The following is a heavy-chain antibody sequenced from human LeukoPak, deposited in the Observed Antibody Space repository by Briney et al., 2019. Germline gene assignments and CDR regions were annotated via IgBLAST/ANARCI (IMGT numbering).Heavy chain of an antibody. CDR2: INSDGSST. CDR3: AKDRTYSAYAALDY. D-gene: IGHD5-12*01. CDR1: GFTFSSYL. J-gene: IGHJ4*02. V-gene: IGHV3-74*01. Sequence: PGGSLRLSCAASGFTFSSYLMHWVRQAPGKGLVWVSRINSDGSSTSYADSVKGRFTSSRDNAKNSLYLQMNSLRTEDTALYYCAKDRTYSAYAALDYWGQGTLVTVSS.